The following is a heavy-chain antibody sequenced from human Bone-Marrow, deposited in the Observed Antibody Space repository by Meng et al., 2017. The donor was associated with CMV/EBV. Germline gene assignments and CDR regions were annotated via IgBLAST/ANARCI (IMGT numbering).Heavy chain of an antibody. V-gene: IGHV3-23*01. Sequence: GESLKISCAASGFTFSSYAMSWVRQAPGKGLEWVSAISGSGGSTYYADSVKGRFTISRDNSKNTLYLQMNSLRAEDTAVYYCAKQGDDFWSGPRDYWGQGNLVTVSS. CDR2: ISGSGGST. D-gene: IGHD3-3*01. J-gene: IGHJ4*02. CDR1: GFTFSSYA. CDR3: AKQGDDFWSGPRDY.